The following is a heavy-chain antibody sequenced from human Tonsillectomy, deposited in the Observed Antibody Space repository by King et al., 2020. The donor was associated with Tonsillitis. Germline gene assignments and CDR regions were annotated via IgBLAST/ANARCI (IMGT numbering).Heavy chain of an antibody. CDR3: ARERGVDPLGY. Sequence: QLVQSGGGLIQPGGSLRLSCAASGFTVSSNFMSWVRQAPGKGLEWVSVIYSSGYTDYADSVRGRFTISRDNSKNTLYLQMNSLRAEDTAVYYCARERGVDPLGYGGKGPLATVSS. CDR1: GFTVSSNF. D-gene: IGHD2-8*01. V-gene: IGHV3-53*01. J-gene: IGHJ4*02. CDR2: IYSSGYT.